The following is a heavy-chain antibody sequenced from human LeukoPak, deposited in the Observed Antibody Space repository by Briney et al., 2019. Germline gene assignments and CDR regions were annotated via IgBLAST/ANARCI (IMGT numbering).Heavy chain of an antibody. CDR3: GADPYRGTPDVFDI. J-gene: IGHJ3*02. CDR2: IVVGSGNT. D-gene: IGHD1-14*01. Sequence: SVKVSCKASGFTFPSSAVQWVRLARGQRLEWIGWIVVGSGNTNYAQNFQERVTITRDMSTSTAYMELSSLRSEDTAVYYCGADPYRGTPDVFDIGAKGTMVPVS. CDR1: GFTFPSSA. V-gene: IGHV1-58*01.